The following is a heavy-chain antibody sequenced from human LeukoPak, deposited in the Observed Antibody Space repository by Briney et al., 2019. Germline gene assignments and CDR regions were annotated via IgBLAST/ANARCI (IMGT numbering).Heavy chain of an antibody. D-gene: IGHD3-22*01. CDR1: GGSISSSNW. CDR2: IYHSGST. CDR3: ARGYDSSAYYPFNY. V-gene: IGHV4-4*02. Sequence: ASGTLSLTCAVSGGSISSSNWWSRVRQPPGKGLEWMGEIYHSGSTKYNPPLKSRVTISIDKSNNQFSLKLSSVTAADTAVYYCARGYDSSAYYPFNYWGQGTLVTVSS. J-gene: IGHJ4*02.